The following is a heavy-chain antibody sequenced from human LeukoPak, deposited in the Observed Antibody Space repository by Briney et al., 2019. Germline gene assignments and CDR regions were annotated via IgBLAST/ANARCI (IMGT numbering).Heavy chain of an antibody. CDR2: ISGIGTTI. J-gene: IGHJ4*02. CDR3: ATPLTGVETFHRLDY. Sequence: GGSLRLSCAASGFTFNSLAMSWVRQAPGKGLEWVSSISGIGTTIYYADSVKGRFTISRDYSKNTMYIQMNSLRAEDAAMYYCATPLTGVETFHRLDYWGQGTLVTVSS. V-gene: IGHV3-23*01. CDR1: GFTFNSLA. D-gene: IGHD3-9*01.